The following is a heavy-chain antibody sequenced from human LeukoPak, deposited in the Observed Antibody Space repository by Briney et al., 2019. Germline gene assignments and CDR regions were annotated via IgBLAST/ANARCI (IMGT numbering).Heavy chain of an antibody. V-gene: IGHV3-20*04. J-gene: IGHJ4*02. Sequence: PGGSLRLSCAASGFTFHDHGMSWVRQVPGKGLDWVSALNWNGDNTCYADSGKGRFTISRDNAKKSLYLQMNSLTAEDTAYYYCAREEGPYFDCWGQGTLVTVSS. CDR3: AREEGPYFDC. CDR1: GFTFHDHG. CDR2: LNWNGDNT.